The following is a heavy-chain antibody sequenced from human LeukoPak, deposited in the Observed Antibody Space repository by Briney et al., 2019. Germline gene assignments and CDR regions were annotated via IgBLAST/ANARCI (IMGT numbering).Heavy chain of an antibody. D-gene: IGHD3-22*01. CDR3: ARASYDSSGYYYGFDY. Sequence: PSETLSLTCTVSGGSISSYYWSWIRQPAGKGLEWIGRIYTSGSTNYNPSLKSRVTISVDKPKNQFSLKLSSVTAADTAVYYCARASYDSSGYYYGFDYWGQGTLVTVSS. CDR2: IYTSGST. J-gene: IGHJ4*02. CDR1: GGSISSYY. V-gene: IGHV4-4*07.